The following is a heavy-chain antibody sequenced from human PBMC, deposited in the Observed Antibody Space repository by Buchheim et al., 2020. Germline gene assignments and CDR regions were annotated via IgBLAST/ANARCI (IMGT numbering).Heavy chain of an antibody. CDR1: SGSISSRSYY. Sequence: QLQLQESGPGLVKPSETLSLTCTVSSGSISSRSYYWGWIRQPPGKGLEWIGSFYYSGDTYYNPSLQSRVTVSADTSKNAFSLKLRSVTAADTAVYYCARLPYSNYDRAYWGQGTL. D-gene: IGHD4-11*01. V-gene: IGHV4-39*01. J-gene: IGHJ4*02. CDR2: FYYSGDT. CDR3: ARLPYSNYDRAY.